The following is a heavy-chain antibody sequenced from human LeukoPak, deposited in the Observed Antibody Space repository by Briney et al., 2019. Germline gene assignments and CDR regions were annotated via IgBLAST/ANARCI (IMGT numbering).Heavy chain of an antibody. CDR3: QTRGANYYYYGMDV. D-gene: IGHD3-16*01. V-gene: IGHV3-49*03. J-gene: IGHJ6*02. CDR2: IRSKAYGGTT. Sequence: GGSLRLSCTASGFTFGDYAMSWLRQAPGKGLEWVGFIRSKAYGGTTEYAASVKGRFTISRDDSKSIAYLQMNSLKTEDTAVYYCQTRGANYYYYGMDVWGQGTTVTVSS. CDR1: GFTFGDYA.